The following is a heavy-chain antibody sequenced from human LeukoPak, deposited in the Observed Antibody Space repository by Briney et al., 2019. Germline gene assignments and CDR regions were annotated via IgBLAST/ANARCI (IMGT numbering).Heavy chain of an antibody. CDR3: ARDSSSGEFDY. V-gene: IGHV3-7*01. Sequence: GGSLRLSCAASGFTFSSYWMSWVRQAPGRGLEWVANIKQDGSEKYYVDSVKGRFTISRDNAKNSLYLQMNSLRAEDTAVYYCARDSSSGEFDYWGQGTLVTVSS. CDR1: GFTFSSYW. D-gene: IGHD3-22*01. J-gene: IGHJ4*02. CDR2: IKQDGSEK.